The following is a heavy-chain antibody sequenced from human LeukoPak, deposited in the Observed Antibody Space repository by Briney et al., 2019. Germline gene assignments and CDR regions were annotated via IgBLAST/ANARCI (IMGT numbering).Heavy chain of an antibody. CDR3: ARESFYCSSTSCYSNAFDI. J-gene: IGHJ3*02. CDR1: GFTFSSYA. CDR2: ISYDGSNK. Sequence: PGGPLRLSCAASGFTFSSYAMHWVRQAPGKGLEWVAVISYDGSNKYYADSVKGRFTISRDNSKNTLYLQMNSLRAEDTAVYYCARESFYCSSTSCYSNAFDIWGQGTMVTVSS. V-gene: IGHV3-30-3*01. D-gene: IGHD2-2*02.